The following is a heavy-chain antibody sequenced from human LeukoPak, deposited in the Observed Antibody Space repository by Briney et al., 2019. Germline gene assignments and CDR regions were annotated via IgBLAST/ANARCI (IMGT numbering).Heavy chain of an antibody. CDR1: GYTFSSYY. V-gene: IGHV1-46*01. CDR2: INPSGGST. J-gene: IGHJ4*02. D-gene: IGHD3-9*01. Sequence: GASVKVSCKASGYTFSSYYMHWVRQAPGQGLEWMGIINPSGGSTSYAQKFQGRVTMTRDMSTSTVYMELSSLRSEDTAVYYCARGNDILTGYSSKLAYYFDYWGQGTLVTVSS. CDR3: ARGNDILTGYSSKLAYYFDY.